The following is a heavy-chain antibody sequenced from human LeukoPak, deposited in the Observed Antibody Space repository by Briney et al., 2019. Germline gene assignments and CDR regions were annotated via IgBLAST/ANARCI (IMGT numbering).Heavy chain of an antibody. CDR3: ARQVGAMRFDY. V-gene: IGHV4-59*08. J-gene: IGHJ4*02. Sequence: SETLSLTCVVSGCSIRSYYWSLIRQPPGKGLECIGYIYDSGNTNYNPSLKSRVTISVDPSKNQFSLNLTSVTAADMAVYYCARQVGAMRFDYWGQGILVTVSS. D-gene: IGHD1-26*01. CDR2: IYDSGNT. CDR1: GCSIRSYY.